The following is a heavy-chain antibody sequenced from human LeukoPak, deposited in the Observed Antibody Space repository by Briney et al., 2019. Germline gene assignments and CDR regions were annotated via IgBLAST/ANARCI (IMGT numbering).Heavy chain of an antibody. V-gene: IGHV3-21*01. CDR1: GFTFSSYS. CDR3: ARAVHYYEDWGWDYYYGMDV. Sequence: GGSLRLSCAASGFTFSSYSMNWDRQAPGKGLEWVSSISSSSSYIYYADSVKGRFTISRDNAKNSLYLQMNSLRAEDTAVYYCARAVHYYEDWGWDYYYGMDVWGQGTTVTVSS. CDR2: ISSSSSYI. D-gene: IGHD3-22*01. J-gene: IGHJ6*02.